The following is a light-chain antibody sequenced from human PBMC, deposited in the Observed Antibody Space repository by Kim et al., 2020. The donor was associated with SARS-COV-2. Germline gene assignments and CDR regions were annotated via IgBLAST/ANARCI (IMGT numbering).Light chain of an antibody. J-gene: IGLJ2*01. CDR1: SLGNNY. Sequence: SSELTQVPSVSVALGQSVRITCQGDSLGNNYASWYQQKPGQAPVLVTYGNNNRPSGIPDRFSGSSSGTTASLTITGAQAEDEAEYYCHSRDRSGNYLVFGAGTQLTVL. CDR2: GNN. V-gene: IGLV3-19*01. CDR3: HSRDRSGNYLV.